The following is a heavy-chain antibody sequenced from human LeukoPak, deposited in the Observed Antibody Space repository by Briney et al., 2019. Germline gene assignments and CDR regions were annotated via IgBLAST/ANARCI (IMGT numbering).Heavy chain of an antibody. CDR2: IRYDGSNK. CDR1: GFTFSSYG. J-gene: IGHJ4*02. CDR3: AKGGRDGYNLAGRGYQLHPAVY. V-gene: IGHV3-30*02. Sequence: PGGSLRLSCAASGFTFSSYGMHWVRQAPGKGLEWVAFIRYDGSNKYYADSVKGRFTISRDNSKNTLYLQMNSLRAEDTAVYYCAKGGRDGYNLAGRGYQLHPAVYWGQGTLVTVSS. D-gene: IGHD5-24*01.